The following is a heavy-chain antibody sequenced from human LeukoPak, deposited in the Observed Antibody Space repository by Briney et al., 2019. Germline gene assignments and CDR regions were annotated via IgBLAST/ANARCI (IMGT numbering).Heavy chain of an antibody. CDR2: ISGSGGST. CDR1: GFTFSSYG. D-gene: IGHD3-10*01. J-gene: IGHJ4*02. Sequence: GGSLRLSCAASGFTFSSYGMSGVRQAPGKGLEWVSAISGSGGSTYYADSVKGRFTISRDNSKNTLYLQMNSLRAEDTAVYYCAKDRRVRGEFDYWGQGTLVTVSS. CDR3: AKDRRVRGEFDY. V-gene: IGHV3-23*01.